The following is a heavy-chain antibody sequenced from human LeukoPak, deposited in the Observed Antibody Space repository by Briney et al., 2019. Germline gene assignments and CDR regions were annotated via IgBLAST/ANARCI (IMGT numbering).Heavy chain of an antibody. V-gene: IGHV3-48*04. Sequence: PGGSLRLSCAASGFTFSSYSMNWVRQAPGKGLEWVSYISSSSSTIYYADSVKGRFTISRDNAKSSLYLQMNSLRAEDTAVYYCARDSTGSYYNFDYWGQGTLVTVSS. J-gene: IGHJ4*02. CDR3: ARDSTGSYYNFDY. D-gene: IGHD1-26*01. CDR1: GFTFSSYS. CDR2: ISSSSSTI.